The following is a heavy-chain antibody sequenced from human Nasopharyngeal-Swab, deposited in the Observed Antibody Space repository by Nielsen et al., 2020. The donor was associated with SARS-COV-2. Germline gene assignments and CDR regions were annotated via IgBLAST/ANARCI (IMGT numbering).Heavy chain of an antibody. J-gene: IGHJ6*02. CDR1: GFTFNNYN. D-gene: IGHD3-3*01. CDR2: ISSSSSYI. CDR3: ARDGLDYDFWSAYFMDV. V-gene: IGHV3-21*01. Sequence: GESLKISCAASGFTFNNYNFNWVRQAPGKGLEWVSSISSSSSYIYCADSVKGRFTTSRDNAKNSLYLQMNSLRAEDTAVYYCARDGLDYDFWSAYFMDVWGQGTTVTVSS.